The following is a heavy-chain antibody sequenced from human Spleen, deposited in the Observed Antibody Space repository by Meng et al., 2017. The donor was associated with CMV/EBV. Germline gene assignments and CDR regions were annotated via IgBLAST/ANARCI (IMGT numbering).Heavy chain of an antibody. J-gene: IGHJ4*02. CDR2: ISLTGNTI. Sequence: GESLKISCAASGFTFTDYYMSWIRQAPGKGLEWVSHISLTGNTIYYADSVRGRFTISRDSAKNSLYLQINSLRDEDTAVYYCAREAPAGPLDNWGQGTLVTVSS. CDR3: AREAPAGPLDN. V-gene: IGHV3-11*04. CDR1: GFTFTDYY. D-gene: IGHD6-13*01.